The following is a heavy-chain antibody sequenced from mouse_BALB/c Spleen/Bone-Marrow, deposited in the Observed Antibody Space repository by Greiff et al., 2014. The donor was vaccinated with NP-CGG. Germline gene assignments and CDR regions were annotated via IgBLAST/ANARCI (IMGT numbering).Heavy chain of an antibody. Sequence: VHLVESGPGLVAPSQSLSITCTVSGLSLTSYGVSWVRQPPGKGLEWLGVIWGDGSTNYHSPLTSRLNISKDNSKSQVFLKLNSLQTDDTATYYCAKYGNYPYALDYWGQGTSVTVSS. CDR3: AKYGNYPYALDY. CDR2: IWGDGST. D-gene: IGHD2-1*01. CDR1: GLSLTSYG. V-gene: IGHV2-3*01. J-gene: IGHJ4*01.